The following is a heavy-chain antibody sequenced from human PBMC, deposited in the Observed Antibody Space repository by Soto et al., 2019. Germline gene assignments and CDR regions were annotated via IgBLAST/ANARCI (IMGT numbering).Heavy chain of an antibody. V-gene: IGHV3-66*01. J-gene: IGHJ6*02. Sequence: HPGGSLRLSCAASGFTVSSNHMSWVRQAPGKGLEWVSVIYSGGSTYYADSVKGRFTISRDNSKDTLYVQMNSLRAEDTAVYYCAREEYYYYGMDVWGQGTTVTVSS. CDR2: IYSGGST. CDR1: GFTVSSNH. CDR3: AREEYYYYGMDV.